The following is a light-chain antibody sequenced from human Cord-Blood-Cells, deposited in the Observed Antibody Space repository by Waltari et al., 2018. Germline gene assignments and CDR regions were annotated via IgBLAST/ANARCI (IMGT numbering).Light chain of an antibody. CDR2: DAY. J-gene: IGKJ2*01. V-gene: IGKV3D-11*01. CDR1: QGVSSY. Sequence: EIVLPQSPATLSLSPGERATLSCRASQGVSSYLAWYQQKPGQAPRLLIYDAYNRATGIPARFSGSGPGTDFTLTISSLEPEDFAVYYCQQRSNWHGTFGQGTKLEIK. CDR3: QQRSNWHGT.